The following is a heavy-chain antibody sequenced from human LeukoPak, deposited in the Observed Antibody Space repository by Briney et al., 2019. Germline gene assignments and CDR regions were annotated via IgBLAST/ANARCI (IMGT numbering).Heavy chain of an antibody. CDR1: GGSFSGYY. Sequence: PSETLSLTCGVSGGSFSGYYWSWIRQPPGKGLEWIGEVSHSGSTNDNPSLKSRLTMSADPSKKQFFLNVTSLSAADTAVYYCARGKWARGPLRYHYMDVWGKGTTVTVSS. CDR2: VSHSGST. CDR3: ARGKWARGPLRYHYMDV. D-gene: IGHD3-10*01. J-gene: IGHJ6*03. V-gene: IGHV4-34*01.